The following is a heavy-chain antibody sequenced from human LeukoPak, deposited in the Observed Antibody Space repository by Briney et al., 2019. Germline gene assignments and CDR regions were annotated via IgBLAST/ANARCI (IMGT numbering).Heavy chain of an antibody. Sequence: GGSLRLSCAASGFTFSSYEMNWFRQAPGRGLEWVSYISSSGSTIYYADSVKGRFTISRDNAKNSLYLQMNSLSAEDTAVYSCARVSSGSSSDHLGYWGQGTLVIVSS. CDR1: GFTFSSYE. D-gene: IGHD6-6*01. CDR3: ARVSSGSSSDHLGY. CDR2: ISSSGSTI. V-gene: IGHV3-48*03. J-gene: IGHJ4*02.